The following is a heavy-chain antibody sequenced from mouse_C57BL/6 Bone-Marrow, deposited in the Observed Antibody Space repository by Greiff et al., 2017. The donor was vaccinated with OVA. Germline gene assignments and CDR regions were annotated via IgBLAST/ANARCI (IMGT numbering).Heavy chain of an antibody. J-gene: IGHJ2*01. Sequence: VQLQHSGPELVKPGASVKISCKASGYTFTDYYMNWVKQSHGKSLEWIGDINPNHGGTNYNRKFKGKATLTADKSSSTAYMELRSLTSEDSAVYYCAFCDIFCSWGQCTTLTVSS. V-gene: IGHV1-26*01. CDR2: INPNHGGT. CDR1: GYTFTDYY. CDR3: AFCDIFCS.